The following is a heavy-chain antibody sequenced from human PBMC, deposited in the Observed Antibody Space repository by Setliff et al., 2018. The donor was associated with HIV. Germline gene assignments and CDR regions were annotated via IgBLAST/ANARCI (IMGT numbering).Heavy chain of an antibody. CDR1: GYTFTSYD. CDR2: MNPNSGNT. D-gene: IGHD6-19*01. CDR3: ARRHSSGWSYYYYYYGMDV. Sequence: ASVKVSCKASGYTFTSYDINWVRQATGQGLEWMGWMNPNSGNTGYAQKFQGRVTMTRNTSISTAYMELSSLRSEDTAVYYCARRHSSGWSYYYYYYGMDVWGQGTTVTVS. J-gene: IGHJ6*02. V-gene: IGHV1-8*02.